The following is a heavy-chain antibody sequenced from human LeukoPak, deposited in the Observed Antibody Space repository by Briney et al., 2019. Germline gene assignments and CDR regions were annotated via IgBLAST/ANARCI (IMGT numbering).Heavy chain of an antibody. V-gene: IGHV4-30-2*01. CDR3: ARHLQLDAFDI. J-gene: IGHJ3*02. CDR1: GGSISSVGYY. CDR2: INHSGST. D-gene: IGHD1-1*01. Sequence: QLQLQESGSGLVKPSQTLSLTCAVSGGSISSVGYYWSWIRQPPGKGLEWIGEINHSGSTNYNPSLKSRVTISVDTSKNQFSLKLSSVTAADTAVYYCARHLQLDAFDIWGQGTMVTVSS.